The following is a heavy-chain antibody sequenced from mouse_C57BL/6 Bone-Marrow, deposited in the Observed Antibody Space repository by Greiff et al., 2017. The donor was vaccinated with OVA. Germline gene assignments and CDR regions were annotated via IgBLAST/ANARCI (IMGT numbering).Heavy chain of an antibody. J-gene: IGHJ4*01. D-gene: IGHD4-1*01. V-gene: IGHV5-2*01. CDR1: EYEFPSHD. Sequence: EVNVVESGGGLVQPGESLKLSCESNEYEFPSHDMSWVRKTPEKRLELVAAINSDGGSTYYPDTMERRFIISRDNTKKTLYLQMSSLRSEDTALYYCARLGPVYYAMDYWGQGTSVTVSS. CDR3: ARLGPVYYAMDY. CDR2: INSDGGST.